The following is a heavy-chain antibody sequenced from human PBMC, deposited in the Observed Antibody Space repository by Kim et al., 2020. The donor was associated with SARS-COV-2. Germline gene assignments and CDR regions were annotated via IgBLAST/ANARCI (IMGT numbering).Heavy chain of an antibody. D-gene: IGHD3-10*01. CDR1: GGSISSGSYY. Sequence: SETLSLTCTVSGGSISSGSYYWSWIRQPAGKGLEWIGRIYTSGSTNYNPSLKSRVTISVDTSKNQFSLKLSSVTAADTAVYYCARDLHHYYGSGSWSDWFDPWGQGTLVTVSS. V-gene: IGHV4-61*02. CDR2: IYTSGST. J-gene: IGHJ5*02. CDR3: ARDLHHYYGSGSWSDWFDP.